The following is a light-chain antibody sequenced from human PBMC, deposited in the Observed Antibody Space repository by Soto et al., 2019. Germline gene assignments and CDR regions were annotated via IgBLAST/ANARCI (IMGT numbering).Light chain of an antibody. CDR3: SSYTGSSTWV. CDR2: EVS. V-gene: IGLV2-14*01. Sequence: QSALTQPASVSGSPGQSITISCTGSNSDVGAYNYVSWYQQHPGKAPKVMIYEVSNRPSGVSNRFSGSKSGNTASLTISGLQEEDEADYYCSSYTGSSTWVFGGGTKLTVL. J-gene: IGLJ3*02. CDR1: NSDVGAYNY.